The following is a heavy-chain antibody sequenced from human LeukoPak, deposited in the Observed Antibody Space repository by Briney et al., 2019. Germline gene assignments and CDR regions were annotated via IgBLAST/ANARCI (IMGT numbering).Heavy chain of an antibody. J-gene: IGHJ4*02. CDR3: ARDYCSGPKCYFIDY. Sequence: PTGGSLRLSCAASGFTFSNYSMNWVRQAPGKGLEWVSYITSSSTVYYAGSVKGRFTISRDNAKNSLFLQMNSLRAEDTAVYYCARDYCSGPKCYFIDYWGQGALVTVSS. CDR2: ITSSSTV. V-gene: IGHV3-48*04. D-gene: IGHD2-15*01. CDR1: GFTFSNYS.